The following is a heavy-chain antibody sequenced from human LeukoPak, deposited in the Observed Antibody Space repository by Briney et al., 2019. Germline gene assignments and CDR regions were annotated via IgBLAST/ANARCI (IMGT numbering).Heavy chain of an antibody. J-gene: IGHJ4*02. V-gene: IGHV4-34*01. Sequence: SVTLSLTCAVYGGSFSGYYWSWIRQPPGKGLEWIGEINHSGSTNYNPSLKSRVTISVDTSKNQFSLKLSSVTAADTAVYYCARRQPYYYDSSGYYTFWGQGTLVTVSS. CDR3: ARRQPYYYDSSGYYTF. D-gene: IGHD3-22*01. CDR2: INHSGST. CDR1: GGSFSGYY.